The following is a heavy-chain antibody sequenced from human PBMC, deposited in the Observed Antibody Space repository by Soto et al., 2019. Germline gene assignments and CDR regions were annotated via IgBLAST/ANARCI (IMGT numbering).Heavy chain of an antibody. CDR2: ISSSSSYT. Sequence: GGSLRLSCAASGFTFSDYYMSWIRQAPGKGLEWVSYISSSSSYTNYADSVKGRFTISRDNAKNSLYLQMNSLRAEDTAVYYCARDGNYDSSGYRDYWVQGTLVTVSS. V-gene: IGHV3-11*06. CDR1: GFTFSDYY. J-gene: IGHJ4*02. CDR3: ARDGNYDSSGYRDY. D-gene: IGHD3-22*01.